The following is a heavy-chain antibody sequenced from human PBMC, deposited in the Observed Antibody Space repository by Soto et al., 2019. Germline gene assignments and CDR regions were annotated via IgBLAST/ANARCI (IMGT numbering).Heavy chain of an antibody. D-gene: IGHD4-17*01. Sequence: SETLSLTCTVSGGSISSGGYYWSWIRQHPGKGLEWIGYIYYSGSTYYNPSLKSRVTISVDTSKNQFSLKLSSVTAADTAVYEFARTSRSTANTFDFWGQGTLVTGSS. CDR1: GGSISSGGYY. J-gene: IGHJ5*01. CDR2: IYYSGST. V-gene: IGHV4-31*03. CDR3: ARTSRSTANTFDF.